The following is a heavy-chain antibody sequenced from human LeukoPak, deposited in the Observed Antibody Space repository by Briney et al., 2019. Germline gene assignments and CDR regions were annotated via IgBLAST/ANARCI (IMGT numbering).Heavy chain of an antibody. J-gene: IGHJ4*02. D-gene: IGHD3-3*01. CDR3: ARDEGRGYDY. V-gene: IGHV4-61*02. CDR2: IYSGGST. CDR1: GGSISSGSYY. Sequence: SQTLSLTCTVSGGSISSGSYYWSWIRQPAGKGLEWIGRIYSGGSTNYNPSLKSRVTISADTSKNQFSLNLNSVTAADTAVYFCARDEGRGYDYWGQGTLVTVSS.